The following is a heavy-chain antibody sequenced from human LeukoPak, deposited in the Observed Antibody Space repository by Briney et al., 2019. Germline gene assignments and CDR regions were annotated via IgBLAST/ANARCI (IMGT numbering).Heavy chain of an antibody. D-gene: IGHD1-26*01. Sequence: SETLSLTCTVYGYSISSGYYWGWIRQPPGKGLEWIGSIYHSGSTYYNPSLKSRVTISVDTSKNQFSLKLSSVTAADTAVYYCARGPREQATSPDYMDVWGKGTTVTVSS. V-gene: IGHV4-38-2*02. J-gene: IGHJ6*03. CDR1: GYSISSGYY. CDR2: IYHSGST. CDR3: ARGPREQATSPDYMDV.